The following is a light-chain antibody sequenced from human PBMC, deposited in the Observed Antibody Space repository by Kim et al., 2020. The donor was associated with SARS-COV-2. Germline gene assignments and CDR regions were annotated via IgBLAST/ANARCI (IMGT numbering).Light chain of an antibody. CDR1: QYISNH. V-gene: IGKV1-39*01. CDR3: QQGYRTPVT. J-gene: IGKJ2*01. CDR2: TAT. Sequence: IQITQSPSSLSASVGDRVTITCRASQYISNHLNWYQHKPGRGPQLLIYTATSLQSGVPSRFSGGGSGTDFTLTISSLQPEDFATYYCQQGYRTPVTFGQGTKLEI.